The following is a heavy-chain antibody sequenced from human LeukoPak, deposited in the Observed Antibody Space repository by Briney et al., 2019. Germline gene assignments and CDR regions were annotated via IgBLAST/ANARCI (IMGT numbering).Heavy chain of an antibody. CDR2: IYTSGST. Sequence: SETLSLTCTVSGGSISSGSYYWSWIRQPAGKGLEWIGRIYTSGSTNYNPSLKSRVTISVDTSKNQFSLKLSSVTAADTAVYYCARGHYGSGSYNWPPASIWFDPWGQGTLVTVSS. V-gene: IGHV4-61*02. J-gene: IGHJ5*02. CDR3: ARGHYGSGSYNWPPASIWFDP. D-gene: IGHD3-10*01. CDR1: GGSISSGSYY.